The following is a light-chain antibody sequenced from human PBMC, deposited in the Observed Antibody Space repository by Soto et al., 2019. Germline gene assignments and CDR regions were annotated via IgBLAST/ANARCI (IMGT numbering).Light chain of an antibody. J-gene: IGKJ5*01. CDR2: GAT. CDR3: QQRSNRPLT. Sequence: EIVLTQSPCTLSLSPGDSATLSCRASQSVSSNYLAWYQRKPGQGPRLLIYGATSRPTGIPDRFSGSGSGTDFTLTISSLEPEDFAIYYCQQRSNRPLTFGQGTRLEIK. V-gene: IGKV3D-20*02. CDR1: QSVSSNY.